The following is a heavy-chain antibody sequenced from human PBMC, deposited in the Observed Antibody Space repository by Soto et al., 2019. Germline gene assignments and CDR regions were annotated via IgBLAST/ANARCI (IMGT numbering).Heavy chain of an antibody. V-gene: IGHV1-69*13. Sequence: ASLKITNNASGGTFTSYTVYWVRQAPGQGLEWVGGLIPMFDIANYAERFRGRVMITADEATNTASMELSSLTSADTAVYFCARSLGRHPSESPRGPAFGAVCLFPFDHCGQ. D-gene: IGHD2-15*01. CDR1: GGTFTSYT. CDR3: ARSLGRHPSESPRGPAFGAVCLFPFDH. J-gene: IGHJ4*02. CDR2: LIPMFDIA.